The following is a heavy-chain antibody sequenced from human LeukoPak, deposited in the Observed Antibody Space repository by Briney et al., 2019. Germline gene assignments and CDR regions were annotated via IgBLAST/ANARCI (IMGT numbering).Heavy chain of an antibody. CDR3: ARDCSGGSCYSAFDY. J-gene: IGHJ4*02. CDR2: ISSSSSYI. V-gene: IGHV3-21*01. D-gene: IGHD2-15*01. CDR1: GFTFSSYS. Sequence: PGGSLRLSCAASGFTFSSYSMNWVRQAPGKGLEWVSPISSSSSYIYYADSVKGRFTISRDNAKNSLYLQMNSLRAEDTAVYYCARDCSGGSCYSAFDYWGQGTLVTVSS.